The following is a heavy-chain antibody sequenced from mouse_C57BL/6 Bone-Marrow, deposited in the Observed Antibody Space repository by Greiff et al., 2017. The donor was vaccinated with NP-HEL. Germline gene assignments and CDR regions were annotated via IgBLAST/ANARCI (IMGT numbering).Heavy chain of an antibody. Sequence: VQRVESGPGLVAPSQSLSITCTVSGFSLTSYAISWVRQPPGKGLEWLGVIWTGGGTNYNSALKSRLSISKDNSKSQVFLKMNSLQTDDTARYYCARIDGYYPDYFDYWGQGTTLTVSS. CDR3: ARIDGYYPDYFDY. D-gene: IGHD2-3*01. J-gene: IGHJ2*01. CDR1: GFSLTSYA. CDR2: IWTGGGT. V-gene: IGHV2-9-1*01.